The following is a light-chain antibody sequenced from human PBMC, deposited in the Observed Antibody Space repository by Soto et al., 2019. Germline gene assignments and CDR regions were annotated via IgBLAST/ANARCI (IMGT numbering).Light chain of an antibody. CDR2: GAY. J-gene: IGKJ1*01. CDR1: QSVATN. V-gene: IGKV3-15*01. CDR3: QHYNDLPLT. Sequence: EKVMTQSPATLSVSPGERVTLSCSASQSVATNLAWYQQKPGQAPRLLISGAYIRATGIPDRFIGSGSGTEFTLTITSLQSEYFAVYYCQHYNDLPLTFGQGTKVEIK.